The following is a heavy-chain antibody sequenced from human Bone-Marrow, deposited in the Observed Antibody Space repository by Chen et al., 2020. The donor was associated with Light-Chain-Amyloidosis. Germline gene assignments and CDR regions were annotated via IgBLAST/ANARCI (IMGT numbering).Heavy chain of an antibody. CDR2: ISDDGTKK. CDR3: AREGGGVEGRPFDY. CDR1: GFRFRNYA. J-gene: IGHJ4*02. V-gene: IGHV3-30-3*01. Sequence: QGQVVAAGGGGVQPGRSGRLACAASGFRFRNYAMHWVRQTPGKGLQWLAVISDDGTKKFYIDSVQGRFTISRDNSKTTLYMAMDTLTVEDTAIYYCAREGGGVEGRPFDYWGQGALVTVSS. D-gene: IGHD3-16*01.